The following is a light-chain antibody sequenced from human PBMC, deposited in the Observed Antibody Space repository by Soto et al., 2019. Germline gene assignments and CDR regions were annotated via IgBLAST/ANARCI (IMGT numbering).Light chain of an antibody. V-gene: IGLV2-23*01. Sequence: QSALTQPASVSGSPGQSITISCTGTSSDVGSYNLVSWYQQHPGKAPQLMIFEGSQRPSGVSNRFSGSKSGNTASLTISGLQAEDEADYYCCSYAGSSTLVVFGGGTKLTVL. CDR2: EGS. CDR1: SSDVGSYNL. CDR3: CSYAGSSTLVV. J-gene: IGLJ2*01.